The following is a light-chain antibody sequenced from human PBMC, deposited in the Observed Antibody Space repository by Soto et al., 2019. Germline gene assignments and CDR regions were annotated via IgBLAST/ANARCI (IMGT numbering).Light chain of an antibody. CDR3: QQYDKWPHT. V-gene: IGKV3-15*01. J-gene: IGKJ2*01. CDR1: QNLSRN. CDR2: YAF. Sequence: EMVMTQSPATLSVSTGVRATLSCRGSQNLSRNLAWYQQQPGQAPRLLIFYAFTRATGIPARFSGSGSGTDFTLTISSLQSEDFAVYYCQQYDKWPHTFGQGTKLEIK.